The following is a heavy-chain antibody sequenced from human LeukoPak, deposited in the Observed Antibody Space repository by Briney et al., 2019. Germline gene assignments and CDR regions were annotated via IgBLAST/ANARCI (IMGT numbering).Heavy chain of an antibody. Sequence: ASVKVSSKASGYTFTNYGVSWVRQAPGQGLEWMGWINAYNGDTHYAQNLQGRLTMTTDTSTSMAFMELRSLRPDDTAVYFCARWGLVAPGTYYYYYMDVWGRGTTVTVSS. CDR1: GYTFTNYG. CDR3: ARWGLVAPGTYYYYYMDV. CDR2: INAYNGDT. D-gene: IGHD2-2*01. V-gene: IGHV1-18*01. J-gene: IGHJ6*03.